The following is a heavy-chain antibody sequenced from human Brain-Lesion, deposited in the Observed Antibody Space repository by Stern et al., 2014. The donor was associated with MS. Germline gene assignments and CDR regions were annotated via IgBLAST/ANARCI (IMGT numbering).Heavy chain of an antibody. V-gene: IGHV1-69*06. Sequence: VQLVESGPEVKKPGSSVQVSCKASGGPFGTYPITLLRQAPGQGLEWMGRIIPIFGSPNYAQKFQGRVTITADRSTTTVYMKLSSLKSDDAAVYYCAKDGPALVTNWFDPWGRGTLVTVSS. CDR1: GGPFGTYP. D-gene: IGHD5-18*01. CDR2: IIPIFGSP. J-gene: IGHJ5*02. CDR3: AKDGPALVTNWFDP.